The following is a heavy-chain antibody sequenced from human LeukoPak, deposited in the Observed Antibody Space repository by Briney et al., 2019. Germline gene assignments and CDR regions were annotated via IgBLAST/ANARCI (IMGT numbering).Heavy chain of an antibody. CDR1: GFTFSSYG. CDR3: AKTPYSLDYFDY. J-gene: IGHJ4*02. CDR2: IRYDGSNK. V-gene: IGHV3-30*02. D-gene: IGHD6-13*01. Sequence: GGSLRLSCAASGFTFSSYGMHWVRQAPGKGLEWVAFIRYDGSNKYYADSVKSRFTIPRDNSKTTLYLQMNSLRAEDTAVYCCAKTPYSLDYFDYWGQGTLVTVSS.